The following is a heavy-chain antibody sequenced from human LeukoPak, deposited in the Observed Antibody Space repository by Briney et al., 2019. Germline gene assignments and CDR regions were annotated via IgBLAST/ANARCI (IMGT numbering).Heavy chain of an antibody. D-gene: IGHD3-10*01. J-gene: IGHJ4*02. CDR1: GFTYSSYA. CDR2: ISSNGGST. V-gene: IGHV3-64*01. CDR3: ARDPVGSGKIYFDY. Sequence: GGSLRLSCAASGFTYSSYAMHWVRQAPGKGLEYVSAISSNGGSTFYANSVKGRFTISRDNSKNTLYLQMGSLRAEDMAVYYCARDPVGSGKIYFDYWGQGTLVTVSS.